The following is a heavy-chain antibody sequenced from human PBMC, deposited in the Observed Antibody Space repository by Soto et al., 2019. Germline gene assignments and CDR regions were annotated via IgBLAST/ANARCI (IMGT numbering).Heavy chain of an antibody. CDR2: IRGSGAES. J-gene: IGHJ5*02. Sequence: EVQLLQSGEDLVQPGGSLRVSCVASGFSFSNFAMSWVCQAPGKGLEWVSGIRGSGAESHYADSVRGRFTISRDNSKNTVYLEMHSLNVGDTAVYYCARSEGADGVVWFDTWGQGTLVTVSS. CDR3: ARSEGADGVVWFDT. CDR1: GFSFSNFA. D-gene: IGHD1-26*01. V-gene: IGHV3-23*01.